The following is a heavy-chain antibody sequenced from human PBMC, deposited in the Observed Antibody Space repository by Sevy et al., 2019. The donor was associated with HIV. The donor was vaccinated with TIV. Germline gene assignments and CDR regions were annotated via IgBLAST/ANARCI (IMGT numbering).Heavy chain of an antibody. CDR2: INSDDTSI. J-gene: IGHJ6*02. CDR3: ARGSGVAFDYWGQGTLVTVSSGMDV. V-gene: IGHV3-74*01. CDR1: GFPFGSHW. Sequence: GGSLRLSCEASGFPFGSHWMHWVRQGPGQGLVWVSGINSDDTSIPYADSVKGRFTISRDNVKNTLYLQMSSLRAEDTALYYCARGSGVAFDYWGQGTLVTVSSGMDVWGQGTTVTVSS. D-gene: IGHD3-9*01.